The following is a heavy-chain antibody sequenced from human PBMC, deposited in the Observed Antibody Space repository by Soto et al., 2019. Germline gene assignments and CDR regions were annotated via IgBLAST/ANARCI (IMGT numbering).Heavy chain of an antibody. Sequence: GGSLSLSCVASGFTFSTYGMSWVRQAPGKGLEWVSSIRTNSDNTYYADSVKGRFTISRDNSRNTLYLQMNSLRAEDTAVYYCAMKGYCSGTTCYPPGWGLGTMVTVSS. CDR1: GFTFSTYG. J-gene: IGHJ3*01. CDR3: AMKGYCSGTTCYPPG. D-gene: IGHD2-2*01. V-gene: IGHV3-23*01. CDR2: IRTNSDNT.